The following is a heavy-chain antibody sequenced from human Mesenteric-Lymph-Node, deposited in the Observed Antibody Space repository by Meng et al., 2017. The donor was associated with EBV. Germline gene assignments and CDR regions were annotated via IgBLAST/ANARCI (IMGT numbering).Heavy chain of an antibody. J-gene: IGHJ4*02. D-gene: IGHD4-17*01. CDR1: GGSVSSGTYY. Sequence: QVQLQGAGPGLVKPSETLSLTCTVSGGSVSSGTYYWSWIRQPPGKGLEWIGYIYYSGSTNYNPSLKSRVTISVDTSKNQFSLKLSSVTAADTAVYYCATGLYGDYALANWGQGTLVTVSS. CDR2: IYYSGST. V-gene: IGHV4-61*01. CDR3: ATGLYGDYALAN.